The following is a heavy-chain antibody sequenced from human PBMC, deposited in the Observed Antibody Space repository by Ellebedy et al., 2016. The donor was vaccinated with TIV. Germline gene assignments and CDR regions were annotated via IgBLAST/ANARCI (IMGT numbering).Heavy chain of an antibody. V-gene: IGHV1-69*05. CDR1: GDTFRSYA. J-gene: IGHJ1*01. Sequence: SVKVSCKASGDTFRSYAINWVRQAPGQGLEWMGGIIAVFGTTNYAQKFQGRVTLTRDKSTSTVYMELTSLKSEDTAVYYCARLSDRGEHWGQGTLVTVSS. D-gene: IGHD1-14*01. CDR3: ARLSDRGEH. CDR2: IIAVFGTT.